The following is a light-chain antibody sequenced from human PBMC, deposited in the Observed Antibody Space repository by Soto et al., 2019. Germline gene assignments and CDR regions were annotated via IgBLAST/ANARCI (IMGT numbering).Light chain of an antibody. CDR1: SSDVGDYYY. V-gene: IGLV2-14*01. CDR3: SSYAGSNNFV. Sequence: QSALTQPASVSGSPGQSITISCSGTSSDVGDYYYVSWYQQHPGKAPKLLIYGVTDRPSGVSHRFSGSRSDSTASLTISGLQAEDEADYYCSSYAGSNNFVFGTGTKLTVL. J-gene: IGLJ1*01. CDR2: GVT.